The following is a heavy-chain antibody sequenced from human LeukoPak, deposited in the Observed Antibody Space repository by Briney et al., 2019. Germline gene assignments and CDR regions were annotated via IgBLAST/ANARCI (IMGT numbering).Heavy chain of an antibody. Sequence: GGSLRLSCAASGFTLSDYYMSWIRQTPGKGLEWVSYSSSSGSTIYYADSVKGRFAISRDNAKNSLYLQMNSLRAEDTAVYYCARRRDFIDYWGQGTLVTVSS. J-gene: IGHJ4*02. CDR2: SSSSGSTI. CDR3: ARRRDFIDY. CDR1: GFTLSDYY. D-gene: IGHD3/OR15-3a*01. V-gene: IGHV3-11*01.